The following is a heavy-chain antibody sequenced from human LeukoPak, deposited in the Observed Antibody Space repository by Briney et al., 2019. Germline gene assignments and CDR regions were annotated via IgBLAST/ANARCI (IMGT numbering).Heavy chain of an antibody. CDR3: TKDLMTGFSSGWYFAY. V-gene: IGHV3-23*01. J-gene: IGHJ4*02. CDR2: TGGSDDNT. CDR1: GFGVNGYV. Sequence: PGGSLRLSCEGSGFGVNGYVMSWVRQAPGKGLEWIAVTGGSDDNTHYADSVKGRFTISRDNSENRLFLQMNSLRPDDSALYYCTKDLMTGFSSGWYFAYWGQGTLVTVSS. D-gene: IGHD6-19*01.